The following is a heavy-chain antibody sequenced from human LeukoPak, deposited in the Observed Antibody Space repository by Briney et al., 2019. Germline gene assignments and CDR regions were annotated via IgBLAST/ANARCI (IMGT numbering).Heavy chain of an antibody. Sequence: PGGSLRLSCAASGFTFSHCGMHWVRQAPGKGLEXVXVXSFDGNYKYYADSVKGRFTVSRDDSKNKLYLQMNGLRAEDTAVYYCARDAALGEQYYFDYWGQGTLVTVSP. J-gene: IGHJ4*02. CDR3: ARDAALGEQYYFDY. CDR1: GFTFSHCG. CDR2: XSFDGNYK. D-gene: IGHD1/OR15-1a*01. V-gene: IGHV3-33*01.